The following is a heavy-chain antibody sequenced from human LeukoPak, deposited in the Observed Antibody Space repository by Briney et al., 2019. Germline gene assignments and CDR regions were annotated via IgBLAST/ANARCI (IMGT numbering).Heavy chain of an antibody. Sequence: PSETLSLTCTVSGGSISSYYWSWVRQPAGKGLEWIGRIYTSGSTNYNPSLKRRLTMSVDTSNNHFSLKLSSVTAADTAVYYCAREAPYYYYMYVWGKGTTVTVSS. CDR1: GGSISSYY. V-gene: IGHV4-4*07. J-gene: IGHJ6*03. CDR3: AREAPYYYYMYV. CDR2: IYTSGST.